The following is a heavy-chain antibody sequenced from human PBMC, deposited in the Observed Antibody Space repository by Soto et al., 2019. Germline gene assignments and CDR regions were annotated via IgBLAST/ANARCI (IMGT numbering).Heavy chain of an antibody. CDR2: INHSGST. CDR3: ARWGWNDYVWGSYRYNRYYYYGMDV. V-gene: IGHV4-34*01. J-gene: IGHJ6*02. CDR1: GGSFSGYY. Sequence: SETLSLTCAVYGGSFSGYYWSWIRQPPGKGLEWIGEINHSGSTNYNPSLKSRVTISVDTSKYQFSLKLSSVTAADTAVYYCARWGWNDYVWGSYRYNRYYYYGMDVWGQGTTVTVSS. D-gene: IGHD3-16*02.